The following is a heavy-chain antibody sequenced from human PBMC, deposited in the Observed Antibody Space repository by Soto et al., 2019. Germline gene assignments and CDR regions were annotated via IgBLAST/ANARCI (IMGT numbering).Heavy chain of an antibody. V-gene: IGHV4-4*02. CDR3: ARYDFGIFDY. CDR1: GDSISSSYW. D-gene: IGHD4-17*01. J-gene: IGHJ4*01. CDR2: IYHSETT. Sequence: PSETRSLTCAVSGDSISSSYWWSWVRQPPGKGLEWIGEIYHSETTNYNPSLKSRVTLSMDKSKNQFSLMLTSVTAADTAVYFCARYDFGIFDYWGHGILVTSPQ.